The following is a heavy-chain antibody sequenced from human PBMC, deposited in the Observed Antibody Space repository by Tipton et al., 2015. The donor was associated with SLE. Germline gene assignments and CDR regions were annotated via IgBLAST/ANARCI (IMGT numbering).Heavy chain of an antibody. Sequence: TLSLTCTVSGGAIISYYWTWIRQPPGKGLEYIGNIYSTGIANYGPSRKSRVTISLDTPKNQFSLKLGSVTAAEPAVYYCGRWSSCGADCYFLDYWGQGTLVTVSS. V-gene: IGHV4-59*01. CDR1: GGAIISYY. CDR3: GRWSSCGADCYFLDY. J-gene: IGHJ4*02. CDR2: IYSTGIA. D-gene: IGHD2-21*01.